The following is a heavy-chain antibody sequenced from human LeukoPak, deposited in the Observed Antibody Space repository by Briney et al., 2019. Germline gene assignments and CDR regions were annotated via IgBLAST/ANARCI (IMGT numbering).Heavy chain of an antibody. D-gene: IGHD2-2*01. V-gene: IGHV1-2*02. Sequence: ASVKVSCKASGYTFTSYGISWVRQAPGQGLEWMGWINPDSGGTNYAQKFQGRVTMTRDTSISTAYMELSRLRSDDTAVYYCARDFGSSALGVYWGQGTLVTVSS. CDR3: ARDFGSSALGVY. CDR1: GYTFTSYG. CDR2: INPDSGGT. J-gene: IGHJ4*02.